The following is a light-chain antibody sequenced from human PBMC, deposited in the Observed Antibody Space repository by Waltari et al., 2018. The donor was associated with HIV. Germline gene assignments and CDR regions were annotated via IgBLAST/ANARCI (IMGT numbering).Light chain of an antibody. J-gene: IGKJ5*01. CDR1: QDIRGS. Sequence: DVQMTQFPSTLSASVRDSVNITCRASQDIRGSLAWYQQKPGKAPKFLIYKGSTLSDGVPSRFSGSRSGSDFTLTIDNLQPDDFATYFCQQYDRYLFTFGQGTRLDIK. V-gene: IGKV1-5*03. CDR3: QQYDRYLFT. CDR2: KGS.